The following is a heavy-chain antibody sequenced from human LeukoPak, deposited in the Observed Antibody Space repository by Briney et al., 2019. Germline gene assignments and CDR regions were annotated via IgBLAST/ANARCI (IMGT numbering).Heavy chain of an antibody. CDR3: ARGSFVFNWFDP. V-gene: IGHV4-59*12. D-gene: IGHD3-9*01. CDR2: IYYSGST. J-gene: IGHJ5*02. CDR1: GGSISSYY. Sequence: SETLSLTCTVSGGSISSYYWSWIRQPPGKGLEWIGYIYYSGSTNYNPSLKSRVTISVDTSKNQFSLKLSSVTAADTAVYYCARGSFVFNWFDPWGQGTLVTVSS.